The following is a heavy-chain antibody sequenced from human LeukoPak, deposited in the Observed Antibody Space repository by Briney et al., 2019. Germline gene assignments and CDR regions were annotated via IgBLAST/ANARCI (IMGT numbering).Heavy chain of an antibody. Sequence: SETLSLTCTVSGGSISSYYWSWIRQPPGKGLEWIGYIYYSGSTNYNPSLKSRVTISVDTSKNQFSLKLSSVTAADTAVYYCARSITIFGVGPTFDPWGQGTLVTASS. CDR3: ARSITIFGVGPTFDP. D-gene: IGHD3-3*01. CDR2: IYYSGST. CDR1: GGSISSYY. J-gene: IGHJ5*02. V-gene: IGHV4-59*01.